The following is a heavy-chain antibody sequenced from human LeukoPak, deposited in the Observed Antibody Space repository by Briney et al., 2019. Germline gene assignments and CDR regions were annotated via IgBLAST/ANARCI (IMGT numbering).Heavy chain of an antibody. Sequence: GGSLRLSCAASIYTLSPHWTTCVRHAPGKGREWVANIKEEGNATLYVDPVRGRYTIPRDNAKKALYLKMNTERPGNTGVYFCARDSPGYLAYHSWGRGTLVSVSS. V-gene: IGHV3-7*04. CDR3: ARDSPGYLAYHS. CDR1: IYTLSPHW. D-gene: IGHD1-1*01. CDR2: IKEEGNAT. J-gene: IGHJ4*02.